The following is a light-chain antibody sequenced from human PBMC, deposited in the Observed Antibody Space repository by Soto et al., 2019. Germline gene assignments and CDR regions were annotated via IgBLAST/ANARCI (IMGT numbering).Light chain of an antibody. V-gene: IGLV6-57*04. J-gene: IGLJ3*02. CDR3: QSYDSPKEV. CDR1: SGGVASNY. CDR2: EDD. Sequence: NFMLTQPHSVSESPGKTVTISCTRSSGGVASNYVQWYQQRPGSAPTTVIFEDDQRPSGVPDRFSGSIDSSSNSAFLTISGLKTEDEADYYCQSYDSPKEVFGGGTKLTVL.